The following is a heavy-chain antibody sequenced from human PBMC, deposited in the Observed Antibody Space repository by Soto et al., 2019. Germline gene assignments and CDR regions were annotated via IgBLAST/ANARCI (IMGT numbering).Heavy chain of an antibody. Sequence: SETLSLTCTVSGGSITSSYWSWIRRPPGKGLEWIAYIYDTGISGYTPSTSYNPSLKGRVTMSVDTSKSQFSLKLTSVTAADTAVYYCARGEDAFFYYGLDVWGQGITVTVSS. CDR1: GGSITSSY. CDR2: IYDTGISGYTPST. CDR3: ARGEDAFFYYGLDV. V-gene: IGHV4-59*01. J-gene: IGHJ6*02.